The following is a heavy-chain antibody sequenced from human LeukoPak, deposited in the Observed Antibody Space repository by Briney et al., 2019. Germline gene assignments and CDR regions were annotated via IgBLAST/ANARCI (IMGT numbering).Heavy chain of an antibody. CDR3: ARSEAGDPGYYYYYYMDV. Sequence: GASVKVSCKASGGTFSSYAISWVRQAPGQGLEWMGGIIPIFGTANYAQKFQGRVTITTDESTSTAYMELSSLRSEDTAVHYCARSEAGDPGYYYYYYMDVWGKGTTVTVSS. D-gene: IGHD7-27*01. V-gene: IGHV1-69*05. CDR1: GGTFSSYA. CDR2: IIPIFGTA. J-gene: IGHJ6*03.